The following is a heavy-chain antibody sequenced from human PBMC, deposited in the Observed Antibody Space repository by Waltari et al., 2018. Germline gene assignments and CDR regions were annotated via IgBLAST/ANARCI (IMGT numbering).Heavy chain of an antibody. J-gene: IGHJ4*02. V-gene: IGHV3-74*01. CDR3: ESQITAAGY. CDR1: GFTFSRYW. Sequence: EVQLVESGGGLVQPGGSLRLSCAASGFTFSRYWLHWVRQAPGKGLVWVSHINSDGSSTNYADSVKGRFTISRDNAKNTLYLQMNSLRAEDTAVYYCESQITAAGYWGQGTLVTVSS. CDR2: INSDGSST. D-gene: IGHD6-13*01.